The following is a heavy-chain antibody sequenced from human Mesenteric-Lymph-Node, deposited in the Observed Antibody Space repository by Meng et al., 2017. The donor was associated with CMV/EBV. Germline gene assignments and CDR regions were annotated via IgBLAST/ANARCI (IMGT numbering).Heavy chain of an antibody. Sequence: GESLKISCAASGFTFSSYTMNWVRQAPGKGLEWVSYISSSTIYIYYADSVKGRFTISRDNSKNTLYLQMNSLRAEDTAVYYCAREWGPAAILGPYYGMDVWGQGTTVTVSS. CDR2: ISSSTIYI. D-gene: IGHD2-2*01. J-gene: IGHJ6*02. V-gene: IGHV3-21*01. CDR3: AREWGPAAILGPYYGMDV. CDR1: GFTFSSYT.